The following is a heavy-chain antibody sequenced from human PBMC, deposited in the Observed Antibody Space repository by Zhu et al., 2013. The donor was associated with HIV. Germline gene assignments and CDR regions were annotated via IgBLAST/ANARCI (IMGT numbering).Heavy chain of an antibody. CDR1: GYTFTGNY. Sequence: QVQLVQSGAEVKKPGASVKVSCKASGYTFTGNYIHWVRQAPGQGLEWMGWINPNTGGTNYAQKFQGRVTMTRDTSITTAYMDLSRLRSDDTAVYYCARDQGPVLRYLDWYRPYFDYWAREPWSPSPQ. CDR2: INPNTGGT. CDR3: ARDQGPVLRYLDWYRPYFDY. J-gene: IGHJ4*02. V-gene: IGHV1-2*02. D-gene: IGHD3-9*01.